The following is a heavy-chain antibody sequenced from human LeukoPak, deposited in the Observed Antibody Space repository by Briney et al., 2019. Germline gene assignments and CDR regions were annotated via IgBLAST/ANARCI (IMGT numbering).Heavy chain of an antibody. D-gene: IGHD6-19*01. V-gene: IGHV4-30-4*01. CDR1: GGSIGSGDYY. Sequence: SETLSLTCTVSGGSIGSGDYYWSWIRQPPGKGLEWIGYIYYSGSIYYNPSLKSRVTISVDTSKNQFSLKLSSVTAADTAVYYCASFGSGWFELHNDWGQGTLVTVSS. CDR3: ASFGSGWFELHND. J-gene: IGHJ4*02. CDR2: IYYSGSI.